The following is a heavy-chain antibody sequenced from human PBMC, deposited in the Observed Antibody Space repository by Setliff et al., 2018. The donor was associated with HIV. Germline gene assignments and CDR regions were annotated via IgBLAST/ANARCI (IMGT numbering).Heavy chain of an antibody. CDR2: VNRDGSST. Sequence: VGSLRLSCAASGFTFDRFWMHWARQAPGKGLVWVSRVNRDGSSTTYADSVKDRFTISRDNAKNTLYLQMNSLRAEDTGVYYCHSGYDTEEQSYFDYWGQGALVTVSS. D-gene: IGHD5-12*01. CDR3: HSGYDTEEQSYFDY. V-gene: IGHV3-74*01. J-gene: IGHJ4*02. CDR1: GFTFDRFW.